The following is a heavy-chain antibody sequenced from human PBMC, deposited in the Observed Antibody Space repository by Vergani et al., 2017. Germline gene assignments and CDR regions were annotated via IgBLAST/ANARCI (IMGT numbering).Heavy chain of an antibody. Sequence: QVQLVESGGGVVQPGRSLRLSCAASGFTFSSYAMHWVRQAPGKGLEWVAVISYDGSNKYYANSVKGRFTISRDNSKNTLYLQMGSLRAEDMAVYYCARDGYDAFDIWGQGTMVTVSS. J-gene: IGHJ3*02. CDR2: ISYDGSNK. CDR1: GFTFSSYA. V-gene: IGHV3-30*14. D-gene: IGHD6-25*01. CDR3: ARDGYDAFDI.